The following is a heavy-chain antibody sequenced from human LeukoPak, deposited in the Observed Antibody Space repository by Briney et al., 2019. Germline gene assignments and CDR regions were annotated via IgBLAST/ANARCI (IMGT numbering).Heavy chain of an antibody. D-gene: IGHD3-22*01. J-gene: IGHJ3*02. Sequence: PGGSLRLSCAASGFTVSSNYMSWVRQAPGKGLEWVSVIYSGGSTYYADSVKGRFTISRDNSKNTLYLQMNSLRAEDTAVYYCARDLTYYYDSSGYFGAFDIWGQGTMVTVSS. V-gene: IGHV3-53*01. CDR1: GFTVSSNY. CDR2: IYSGGST. CDR3: ARDLTYYYDSSGYFGAFDI.